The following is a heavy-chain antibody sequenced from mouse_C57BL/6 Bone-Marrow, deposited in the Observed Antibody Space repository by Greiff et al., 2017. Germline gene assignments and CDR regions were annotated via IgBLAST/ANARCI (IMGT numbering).Heavy chain of an antibody. J-gene: IGHJ1*03. CDR1: GFSLTSYG. CDR2: IWRGGST. CDR3: AKKGLGSWYFDV. D-gene: IGHD4-1*01. Sequence: VQLQESGPGLVQPSQSLSITCTASGFSLTSYGVHWVRQSPGKGLEWLGVIWRGGSTDYNAAFMSRLSIPKDNSKSQVFFKMNRLQADDTAIYYGAKKGLGSWYFDVWGTGTTVTVSS. V-gene: IGHV2-5*01.